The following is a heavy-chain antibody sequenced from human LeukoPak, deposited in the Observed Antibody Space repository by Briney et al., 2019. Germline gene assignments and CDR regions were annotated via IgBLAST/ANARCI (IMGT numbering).Heavy chain of an antibody. CDR2: INHSGSA. J-gene: IGHJ4*02. CDR1: GGSFSGYY. V-gene: IGHV4-34*01. CDR3: ARVRGAGSSWYAIPYFDY. Sequence: PSETLSLTCAVYGGSFSGYYWTWIRQPPGKGLEWIGEINHSGSANYNPSLKSRVTISVDTSKNQFSLKLSSVTAADTAVYYCARVRGAGSSWYAIPYFDYWGQGTLVTVSS. D-gene: IGHD6-13*01.